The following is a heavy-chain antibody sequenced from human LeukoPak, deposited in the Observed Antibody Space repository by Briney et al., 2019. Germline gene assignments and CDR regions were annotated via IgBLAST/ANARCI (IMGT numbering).Heavy chain of an antibody. CDR1: GFTFSSYA. D-gene: IGHD2-2*01. CDR3: VRNGADIVVVPAAKKLYYFDY. CDR2: VSWNGSRT. V-gene: IGHV3-35*01. Sequence: GGSLRLSCAASGFTFSSYAMSWVRQAPGKGLEWVSGVSWNGSRTHYADSVKGRFIISRDNSRNTLYLQTNSLRAEDTAVYYCVRNGADIVVVPAAKKLYYFDYWGQGTLVTVSS. J-gene: IGHJ4*02.